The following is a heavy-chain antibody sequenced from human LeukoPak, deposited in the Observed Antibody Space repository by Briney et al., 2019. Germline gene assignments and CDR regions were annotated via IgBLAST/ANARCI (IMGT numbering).Heavy chain of an antibody. CDR2: IKLDENTA. V-gene: IGHV3-74*01. J-gene: IGHJ4*02. CDR3: ARDRPLWN. CDR1: ELINTHYW. D-gene: IGHD3-3*01. Sequence: GGSLRLSCAASELINTHYWMHWVRQVSGKGLVWVSRIKLDENTAYYADFVKGRFTISRDNAKSTIYLQMNSLRVEDSAVYYCARDRPLWNWGQGTLVTVSS.